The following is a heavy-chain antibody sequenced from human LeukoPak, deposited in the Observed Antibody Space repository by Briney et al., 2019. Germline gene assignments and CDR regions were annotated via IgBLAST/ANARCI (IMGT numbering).Heavy chain of an antibody. CDR1: GYTFTGYY. Sequence: ASVKVSCKASGYTFTGYYMHWVRQAPGQGLEWMGWINPNSGGTNYAQKFQGRVTMTRDTSISTAYMELSRLRSDDTAVYYCAREVRYCSSTSCSLKYMDVWGKGTTVTVSS. D-gene: IGHD2-2*01. CDR2: INPNSGGT. CDR3: AREVRYCSSTSCSLKYMDV. V-gene: IGHV1-2*02. J-gene: IGHJ6*03.